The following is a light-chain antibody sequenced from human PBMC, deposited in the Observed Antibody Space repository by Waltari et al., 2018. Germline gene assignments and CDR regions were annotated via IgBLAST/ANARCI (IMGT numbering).Light chain of an antibody. CDR2: LNSDGSH. Sequence: QLVLTQSPSASASLGAPVKLTCPLSSGHRSYAIAWHPQQPEKGPRYLMKLNSDGSHSKGDGIPDRFSGSSSGAERYLTISSLQSEDEADYYCQTWGTGIWVFGGGTKLTVL. CDR1: SGHRSYA. J-gene: IGLJ3*02. V-gene: IGLV4-69*01. CDR3: QTWGTGIWV.